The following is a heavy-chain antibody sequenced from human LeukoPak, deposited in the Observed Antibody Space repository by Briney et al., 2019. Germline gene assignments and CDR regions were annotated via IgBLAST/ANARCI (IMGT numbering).Heavy chain of an antibody. CDR2: VDYSGNT. V-gene: IGHV4-59*08. CDR3: AMQVGIYGDYNNWFDP. CDR1: GASLNNYY. D-gene: IGHD4-17*01. Sequence: SETLSLTCTVSGASLNNYYWNWVRQPPGKELEWIGNVDYSGNTRHNPSLKSRVTISLDISKNHFALRLSSVTAADTAVYYCAMQVGIYGDYNNWFDPWGQGARVTVSS. J-gene: IGHJ5*02.